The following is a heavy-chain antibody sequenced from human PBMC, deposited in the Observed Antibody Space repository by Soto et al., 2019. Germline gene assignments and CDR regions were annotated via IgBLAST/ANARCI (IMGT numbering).Heavy chain of an antibody. V-gene: IGHV3-30-3*01. CDR1: GFTFSSYA. J-gene: IGHJ6*02. CDR3: ARDRSVLLWFGEPFSGMDV. CDR2: ISYDGSNK. Sequence: SLRLSCAASGFTFSSYAMHWVRQAPGKGLEWVAVISYDGSNKYYADSVKGRFTISRDNSKNTLYLQMNSLRAEDTAVYYCARDRSVLLWFGEPFSGMDVWGQGTTVTVSS. D-gene: IGHD3-10*01.